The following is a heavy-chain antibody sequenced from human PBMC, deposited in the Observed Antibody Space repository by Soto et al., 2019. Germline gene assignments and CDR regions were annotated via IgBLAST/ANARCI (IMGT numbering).Heavy chain of an antibody. D-gene: IGHD6-13*01. CDR2: ISYDGSNK. CDR3: ARDQDEYSSSWYDY. J-gene: IGHJ4*02. CDR1: GFTFSSYA. Sequence: QVQLVESGGGVVQPGRSLRLSCAASGFTFSSYAMHWVRQAPGKGLEWVAVISYDGSNKYYADSVKGRFTISRDNSKHTLYLQMNSLRAEDTAVYYCARDQDEYSSSWYDYWGQGTLVTVSS. V-gene: IGHV3-30-3*01.